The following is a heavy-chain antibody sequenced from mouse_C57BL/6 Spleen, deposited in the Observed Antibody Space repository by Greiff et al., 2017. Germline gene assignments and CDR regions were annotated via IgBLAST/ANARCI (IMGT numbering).Heavy chain of an antibody. CDR3: ARSLSMVTGAMDY. J-gene: IGHJ4*01. V-gene: IGHV1-64*01. CDR1: GYTFTSYW. CDR2: IHPNSGST. D-gene: IGHD2-2*01. Sequence: QVQLQQPGAELVKPGASVKLSCKASGYTFTSYWMHWVKQRPGQGLEWIGMIHPNSGSTNYNEKFKSKATLTVDKSSSTAYMQLSSLTSEDSAVYYCARSLSMVTGAMDYWGQGTSVTVSS.